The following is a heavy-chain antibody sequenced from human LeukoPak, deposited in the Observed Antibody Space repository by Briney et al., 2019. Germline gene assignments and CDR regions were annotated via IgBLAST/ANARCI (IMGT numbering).Heavy chain of an antibody. Sequence: SQTLSLTCTVSGGSISSGSYYWSWIRQPARKGLEWIGRIYTSGSTNYNPSLKSRVTISVDTSKNQFSLKLSSVTAADTAVYYCARDLGWLLAFDIWGQGTMVTVSS. J-gene: IGHJ3*02. CDR1: GGSISSGSYY. CDR2: IYTSGST. V-gene: IGHV4-61*02. CDR3: ARDLGWLLAFDI. D-gene: IGHD3-3*01.